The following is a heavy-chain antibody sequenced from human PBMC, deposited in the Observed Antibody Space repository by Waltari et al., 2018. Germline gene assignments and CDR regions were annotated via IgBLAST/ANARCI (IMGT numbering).Heavy chain of an antibody. J-gene: IGHJ5*02. CDR1: GDSVTSPNW. D-gene: IGHD2-15*01. CDR2: VLSTGKT. Sequence: QLQLQESGPGLVKPSGTLSLSCAVSGDSVTSPNWWSWVRQSPQRGLEWIGQVLSTGKTNYSPSFASRVTMSLDASNNQFSLKGTSATAADTAVYYCARDRGRGLYLDAWGPGTLVTVSP. V-gene: IGHV4-4*02. CDR3: ARDRGRGLYLDA.